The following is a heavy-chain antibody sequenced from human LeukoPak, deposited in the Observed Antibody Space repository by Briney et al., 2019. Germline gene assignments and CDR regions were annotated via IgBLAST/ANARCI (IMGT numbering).Heavy chain of an antibody. D-gene: IGHD4-17*01. CDR2: IYYTGST. J-gene: IGHJ4*02. V-gene: IGHV4-59*01. CDR3: ARPLQGRTVTLHY. Sequence: PSETLSLTCFDSGGSISSYYWSWIRQPPGKGLEWIGYIYYTGSTNYNPSLKSRVTMSVDTSKNQFSLKLTSVTAADTAVYYCARPLQGRTVTLHYWGQGTLVTVSS. CDR1: GGSISSYY.